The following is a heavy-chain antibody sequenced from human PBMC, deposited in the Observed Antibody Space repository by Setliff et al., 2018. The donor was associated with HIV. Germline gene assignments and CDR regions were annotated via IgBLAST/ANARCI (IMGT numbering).Heavy chain of an antibody. CDR2: IYPGDSQT. CDR3: ARGADYRDV. D-gene: IGHD4-17*01. V-gene: IGHV5-51*01. CDR1: GYSFNSHY. Sequence: PGESLKISCKASGYSFNSHYIGWVRQTPGKGLGWMGIIYPGDSQTKYNPSFQGQVTISVDKSLRTAYLQWSSLKTSDTAFYFCARGADYRDVWGQGTLVTSPQ. J-gene: IGHJ4*02.